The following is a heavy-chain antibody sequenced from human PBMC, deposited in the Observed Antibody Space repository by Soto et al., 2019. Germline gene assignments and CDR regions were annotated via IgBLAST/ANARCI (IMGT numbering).Heavy chain of an antibody. D-gene: IGHD6-6*01. J-gene: IGHJ4*02. CDR3: ARALYDSSSNY. V-gene: IGHV3-21*01. CDR2: ISSGSDYI. CDR1: GFTFSSSG. Sequence: EVKLVESGGGLVKPGGSLRLSCAASGFTFSSSGMNWVRQAPGKGLEWVSSISSGSDYIYYSDSLKGRFTISRDNAKNSLYLQMNSLRAEDTAVYYCARALYDSSSNYWGQGTLVTVSS.